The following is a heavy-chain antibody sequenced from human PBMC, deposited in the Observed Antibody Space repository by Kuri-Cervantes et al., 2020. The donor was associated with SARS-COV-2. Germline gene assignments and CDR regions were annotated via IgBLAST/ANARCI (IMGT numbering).Heavy chain of an antibody. CDR2: IYYSGST. Sequence: ESLKISCTVSGGSISSSSYYWGWIRQPPGKGLEWIGSIYYSGSTYYNPSLKSRVTISVDTSKNQFSLKLSSVTAADTAVYYCARRIGSSSPYYYFDYWGQGAVVTGSS. J-gene: IGHJ4*02. D-gene: IGHD6-13*01. CDR1: GGSISSSSYY. CDR3: ARRIGSSSPYYYFDY. V-gene: IGHV4-39*07.